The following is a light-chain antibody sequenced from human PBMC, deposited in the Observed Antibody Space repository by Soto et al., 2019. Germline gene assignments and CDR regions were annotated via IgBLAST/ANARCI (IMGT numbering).Light chain of an antibody. CDR1: SSDVGSYNL. Sequence: QSALTQPASVSGSPGQSITISCTGTSSDVGSYNLVSWYQQHPGKAPKLMIYEVTKRPSGVSNRFSGSKSGNTASLTISGLQAGDEADYYCCSYVGSSSWVFGGGTKVTVL. CDR3: CSYVGSSSWV. V-gene: IGLV2-23*02. CDR2: EVT. J-gene: IGLJ3*02.